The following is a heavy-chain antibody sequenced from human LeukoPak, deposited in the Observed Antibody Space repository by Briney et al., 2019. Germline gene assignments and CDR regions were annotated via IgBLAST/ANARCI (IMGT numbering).Heavy chain of an antibody. CDR3: ARDADWGYDAFDI. Sequence: SQTLSLTCAISGDSVSVNSDDWNWIRQSPSRGLEWLGRTYYRSKWYNDYAVSVKSRITISPDTSKNQFSMHLNSVTPEDTAVYYCARDADWGYDAFDIWGQGTMVTVSS. CDR2: TYYRSKWYN. J-gene: IGHJ3*02. D-gene: IGHD7-27*01. CDR1: GDSVSVNSDD. V-gene: IGHV6-1*01.